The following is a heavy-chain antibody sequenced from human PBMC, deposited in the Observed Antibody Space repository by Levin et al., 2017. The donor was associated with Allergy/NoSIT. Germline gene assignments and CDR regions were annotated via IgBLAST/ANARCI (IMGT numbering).Heavy chain of an antibody. CDR2: IRSDGGHT. Sequence: GGSLRLSCAASGINLSDYWMHWVRQAPGKGLVWVSRIRSDGGHTNYAESVKGRFTISRDNAKNTLYLQMNSLRAEDTDVSYCASARRALTRGVTQEDWGQGTLVTVSP. CDR3: ASARRALTRGVTQED. CDR1: GINLSDYW. J-gene: IGHJ4*02. D-gene: IGHD3-10*01. V-gene: IGHV3-74*01.